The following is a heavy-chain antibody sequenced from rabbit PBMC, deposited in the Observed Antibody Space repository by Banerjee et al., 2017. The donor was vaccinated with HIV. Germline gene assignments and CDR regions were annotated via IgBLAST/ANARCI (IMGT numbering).Heavy chain of an antibody. V-gene: IGHV1S45*01. CDR2: IYAGSGST. CDR1: GFSFSRSYW. J-gene: IGHJ6*01. Sequence: QEQLEESGGGLVKPEGSLTLTCTASGFSFSRSYWICWVRQAPGKGLEWIACIYAGSGSTYYASWAKGRFTISKTSSTTVTLQMTSLTAADTATYFCARSNTYYGMDLWGQGTLVTVS. CDR3: ARSNTYYGMDL.